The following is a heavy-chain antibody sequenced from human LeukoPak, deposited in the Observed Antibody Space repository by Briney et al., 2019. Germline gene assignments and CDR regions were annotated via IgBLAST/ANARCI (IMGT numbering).Heavy chain of an antibody. CDR1: GFIFSDYY. CDR2: ISSRSSDA. V-gene: IGHV3-11*05. J-gene: IGHJ4*02. Sequence: GGSLRLSCAVSGFIFSDYYMSWIRQAPGQGLEWVSYISSRSSDANYADSVKDRFTISRDNARNSVYLQMNSLGAEDTAVYYCARDWSYFDYWGRGTPVTVSS. CDR3: ARDWSYFDY.